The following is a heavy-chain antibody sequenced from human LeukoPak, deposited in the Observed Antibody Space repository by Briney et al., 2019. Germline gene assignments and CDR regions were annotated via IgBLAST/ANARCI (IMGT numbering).Heavy chain of an antibody. CDR3: ATDAVLFEH. CDR1: GLNIYTYW. CDR2: IKQDGTEK. J-gene: IGHJ4*02. Sequence: PGGSLRLSCAAFGLNIYTYWMSWVRQPPGKGPEWVANIKQDGTEKYYVESVRGRFTISRDNAKNSLYLQMDSLRAEDTAVYYCATDAVLFEHLGQGTLVTVSS. D-gene: IGHD6-19*01. V-gene: IGHV3-7*01.